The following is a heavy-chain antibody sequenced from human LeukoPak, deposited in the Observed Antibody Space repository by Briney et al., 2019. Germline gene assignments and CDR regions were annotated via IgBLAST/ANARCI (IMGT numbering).Heavy chain of an antibody. V-gene: IGHV3-23*01. Sequence: GSLRLSCAASGFTFSSYGMSWVRQAPGKGLEWVSAISGSGGSTYYADSVKGRFTISRDNSKNTLYLQMNSLRAEDTAVYYCAKAMGYYDSSGYYYNRDYWGQGTLVTVSS. CDR3: AKAMGYYDSSGYYYNRDY. CDR1: GFTFSSYG. CDR2: ISGSGGST. J-gene: IGHJ4*02. D-gene: IGHD3-22*01.